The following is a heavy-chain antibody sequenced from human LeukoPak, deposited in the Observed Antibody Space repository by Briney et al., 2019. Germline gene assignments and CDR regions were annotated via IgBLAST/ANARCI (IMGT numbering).Heavy chain of an antibody. CDR3: ATRESSMARSH. D-gene: IGHD3-10*01. V-gene: IGHV3-7*01. J-gene: IGHJ4*02. Sequence: PGGSLRLSCAASGFTFSDYWMNWVRQVPGKGLQWVANINEDGSVQDYVASVRGRFFISRDNAKNSLYLQMNSLRVEDAAIYYCATRESSMARSHWGQGTLVTVSS. CDR1: GFTFSDYW. CDR2: INEDGSVQ.